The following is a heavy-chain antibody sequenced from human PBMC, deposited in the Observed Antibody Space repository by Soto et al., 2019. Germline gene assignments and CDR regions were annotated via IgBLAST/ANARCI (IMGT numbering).Heavy chain of an antibody. D-gene: IGHD3-10*01. CDR1: GFTFSKAW. J-gene: IGHJ4*02. Sequence: EVRLVESGGGLVKPGGSLRLSCAVSGFTFSKAWMSWVRQAPGKGLEWVGRIKTKTDGATREYGTSVKGRFNIARDDSQSTLYLQMNSLQVEDTAVYFCSTFLPFGPGADYWGQGTLVIVSS. V-gene: IGHV3-15*01. CDR3: STFLPFGPGADY. CDR2: IKTKTDGATR.